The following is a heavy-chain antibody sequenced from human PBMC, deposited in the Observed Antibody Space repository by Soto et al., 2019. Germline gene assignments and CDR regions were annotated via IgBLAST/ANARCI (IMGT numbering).Heavy chain of an antibody. CDR2: IYPGDSDT. CDR3: ARPSYSTSRYYGLDV. D-gene: IGHD6-6*01. Sequence: GESLKISCKGSGYSFSNYWIGWVRQMPGKGLEWMGIIYPGDSDTRYSPSFQGQVTISADKSISTAYLQWSSLKASDTAMYHCARPSYSTSRYYGLDVWGQGTTVTVSS. V-gene: IGHV5-51*01. J-gene: IGHJ6*02. CDR1: GYSFSNYW.